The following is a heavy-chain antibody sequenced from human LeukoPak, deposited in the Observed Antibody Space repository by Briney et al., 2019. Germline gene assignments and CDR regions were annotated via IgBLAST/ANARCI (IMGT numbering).Heavy chain of an antibody. CDR3: VTSTGQQFIPYDY. Sequence: GGSLRLSCAASGINVRSNYMTWIRQAPGKGLEWVSLIYGGDAAYYAESVRGRFMISRDNLKSTLFLQMNSLRVEDTAVYYCVTSTGQQFIPYDYWGQGTHVTVSS. J-gene: IGHJ4*02. CDR1: GINVRSNY. CDR2: IYGGDAA. V-gene: IGHV3-66*02. D-gene: IGHD6-13*01.